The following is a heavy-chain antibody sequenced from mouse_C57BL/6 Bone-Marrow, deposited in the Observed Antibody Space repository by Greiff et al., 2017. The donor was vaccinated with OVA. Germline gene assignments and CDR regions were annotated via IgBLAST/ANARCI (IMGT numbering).Heavy chain of an antibody. Sequence: VQLKESGGGLVKPGGSLKLSCAASGFTFSDYGMHWVRQAPEKGLEWVAYISSGSSTIYYADTVKGRFTISRDNAKNTLFLQMTSLRSEDTAMYYCARNWASAYWGQGTLVTVSA. CDR2: ISSGSSTI. D-gene: IGHD4-1*01. CDR1: GFTFSDYG. V-gene: IGHV5-17*01. CDR3: ARNWASAY. J-gene: IGHJ3*01.